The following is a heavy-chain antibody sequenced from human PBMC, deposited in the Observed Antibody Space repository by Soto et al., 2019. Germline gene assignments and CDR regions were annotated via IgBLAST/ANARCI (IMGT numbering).Heavy chain of an antibody. CDR2: IYSDDDK. D-gene: IGHD3-16*01. CDR1: GFSLTTRGVG. V-gene: IGHV2-5*02. J-gene: IGHJ5*02. Sequence: QITLKESGPTLVKPAQTLTLTCTFSGFSLTTRGVGVGWIRQPPGKALECLALIYSDDDKRYSPSLQSRLSTXKXTXKNQVVLKMTNVDPVDTATYYCAHIPNYYQYDWFDPWGQGTLVSVSS. CDR3: AHIPNYYQYDWFDP.